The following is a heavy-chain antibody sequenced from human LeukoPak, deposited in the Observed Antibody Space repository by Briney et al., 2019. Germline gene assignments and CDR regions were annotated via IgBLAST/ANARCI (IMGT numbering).Heavy chain of an antibody. CDR2: IYYSGST. CDR1: GGSISSYY. J-gene: IGHJ4*02. CDR3: ARVGAAARSFDY. D-gene: IGHD6-13*01. V-gene: IGHV4-59*01. Sequence: SETLSLTCTVSGGSISSYYWSWIRQPLGKGLEWIGYIYYSGSTNYNPSLKSRVTISVDTSKNQFSLKLSSVTAADTAVYYCARVGAAARSFDYWGQGTLVTVS.